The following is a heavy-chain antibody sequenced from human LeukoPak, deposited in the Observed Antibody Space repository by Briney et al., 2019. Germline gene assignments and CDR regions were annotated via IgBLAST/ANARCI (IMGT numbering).Heavy chain of an antibody. D-gene: IGHD5-12*01. CDR3: ASEGYTSGHCGCVDP. CDR1: GFTFSNYR. V-gene: IGHV3-23*01. J-gene: IGHJ5*02. Sequence: PGGSLRLSCAASGFTFSNYRMKWVRQAPGKGLEWVSTIGGSDAATYYADSVKGRFTISRDNSKNTLFLHMHSLRGEDTAVYYCASEGYTSGHCGCVDPWGQGTLVTVST. CDR2: IGGSDAAT.